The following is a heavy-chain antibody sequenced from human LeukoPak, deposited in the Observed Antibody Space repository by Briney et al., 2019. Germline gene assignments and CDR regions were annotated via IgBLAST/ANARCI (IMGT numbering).Heavy chain of an antibody. CDR3: ARHTYYDFWSGYRGLRNNWFDP. V-gene: IGHV4-39*01. J-gene: IGHJ5*02. CDR1: GGSISSSSYY. CDR2: IYYSGST. D-gene: IGHD3-3*01. Sequence: SETLSLTCTVSGGSISSSSYYWGWIRQPPGKGLEWIGSIYYSGSTYYNPSLKSRVTISVDTSKNQFSLKLSSVTAADTAVYYCARHTYYDFWSGYRGLRNNWFDPWGQGTLVTVSS.